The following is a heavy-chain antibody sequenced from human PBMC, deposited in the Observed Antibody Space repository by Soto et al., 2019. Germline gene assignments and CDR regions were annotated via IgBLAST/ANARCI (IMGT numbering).Heavy chain of an antibody. CDR3: ARHRRCSGGRCYYYYYYYMDV. V-gene: IGHV4-59*08. D-gene: IGHD2-15*01. J-gene: IGHJ6*03. CDR2: IYYSGST. CDR1: GGSISSYY. Sequence: QVQLQESGPGLVKPSETLSLTCTVSGGSISSYYWSWIRQPPGKGLEWIGYIYYSGSTNYNPSLKSRVTISVDTSKNQFSLKLSSVTAADTAVYYCARHRRCSGGRCYYYYYYYMDVWGKGTTVTVSS.